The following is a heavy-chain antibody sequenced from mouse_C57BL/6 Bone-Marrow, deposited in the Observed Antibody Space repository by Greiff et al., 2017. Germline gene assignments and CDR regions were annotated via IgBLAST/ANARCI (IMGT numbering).Heavy chain of an antibody. V-gene: IGHV5-9*01. Sequence: EVMLVESGGGLVKPGGSLKLSCAASGFTFSSYTMSWVRQTPEKRLEWVATISGGGGNTYYPDSVKGRFTISRDNAKTTLYLQMSSLRSEDTALYYCARHGYGSRGVAYWGQGTLVTVSA. CDR2: ISGGGGNT. CDR1: GFTFSSYT. CDR3: ARHGYGSRGVAY. D-gene: IGHD1-1*01. J-gene: IGHJ3*01.